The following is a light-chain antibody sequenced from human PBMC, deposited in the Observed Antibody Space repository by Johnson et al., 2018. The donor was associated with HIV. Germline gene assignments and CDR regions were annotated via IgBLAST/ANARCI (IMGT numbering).Light chain of an antibody. CDR3: GTWHSSLSAVYV. Sequence: QSVLTQPPSVSAAPGQKVTISCSGSSSNIGNNYVSWYQQLPGTAPKLLIYESTNRPSGIPDRFSGSKSGTSATLGISGLQTGDEADYYCGTWHSSLSAVYVFGTGTKVTGL. CDR1: SSNIGNNY. J-gene: IGLJ1*01. CDR2: EST. V-gene: IGLV1-51*02.